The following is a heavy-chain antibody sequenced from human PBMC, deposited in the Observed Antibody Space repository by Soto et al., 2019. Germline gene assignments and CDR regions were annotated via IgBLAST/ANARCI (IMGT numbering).Heavy chain of an antibody. D-gene: IGHD4-4*01. J-gene: IGHJ5*02. CDR2: MNPNSGNT. CDR1: GYTFTSYD. CDR3: ARSPPRVERNNYAGGWFDP. V-gene: IGHV1-8*01. Sequence: QVQLVQSGAEVKKPGASVKVSCKASGYTFTSYDINWVRQATRQGLEWMGWMNPNSGNTGYPQKFQGRVTMTRNTSISTAYMELSSLRFEDTAVYYCARSPPRVERNNYAGGWFDPWGQGTLVTVSS.